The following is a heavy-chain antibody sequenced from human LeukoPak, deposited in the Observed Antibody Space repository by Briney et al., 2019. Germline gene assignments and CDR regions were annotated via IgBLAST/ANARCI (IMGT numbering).Heavy chain of an antibody. CDR2: ISYDGSNK. CDR3: AKGFNGMGDDY. Sequence: PGGSLRLSCAASGFTFSSYGMHWVRQAPGKGLEWVAVISYDGSNKYYADSVKGRFTISRDNSKNTLYLQMNSLRAEDTAVYYCAKGFNGMGDDYWGQGTLVTVSS. D-gene: IGHD1-26*01. J-gene: IGHJ4*02. V-gene: IGHV3-30*18. CDR1: GFTFSSYG.